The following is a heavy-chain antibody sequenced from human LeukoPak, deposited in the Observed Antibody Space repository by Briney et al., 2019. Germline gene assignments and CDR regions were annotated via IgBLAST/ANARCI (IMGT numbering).Heavy chain of an antibody. CDR1: GGTFSSYA. Sequence: SVNVSCKASGGTFSSYAISWVRQAPGQGLEWMGRIIPILGIANYAQKFQGRVTITADKSTSTAYMELSSLRSEDTAVYYCASTGPGDTGYFDYWGRGTLVTVSS. CDR3: ASTGPGDTGYFDY. V-gene: IGHV1-69*04. D-gene: IGHD7-27*01. CDR2: IIPILGIA. J-gene: IGHJ4*02.